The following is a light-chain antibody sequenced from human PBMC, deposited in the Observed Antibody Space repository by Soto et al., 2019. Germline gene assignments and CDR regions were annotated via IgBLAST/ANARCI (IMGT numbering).Light chain of an antibody. CDR3: QQYNSYST. J-gene: IGKJ1*01. CDR2: KAS. Sequence: DIQMTQSPSTLSESVGGRVTITCRASQSIEDYVAWYQQKPGKAPKVLIYKASTLEIGVPSRFSGSGSGTEFTLTISSLLPDDCATYYCQQYNSYSTFGQGTKVEIK. CDR1: QSIEDY. V-gene: IGKV1-5*03.